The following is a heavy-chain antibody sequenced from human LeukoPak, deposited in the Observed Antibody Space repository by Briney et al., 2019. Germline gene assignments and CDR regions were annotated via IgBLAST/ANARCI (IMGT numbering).Heavy chain of an antibody. J-gene: IGHJ4*02. V-gene: IGHV1-8*01. Sequence: ASVKVSCKASGYIFPSYDINWVRQATGQGLEWMGWMNPNSGNTGYAQKFQGRVTKTRNTSINTAEMEVSSRRSEDTAVYYCSRGLEVAALVLGYWGRGTLVTVSS. D-gene: IGHD2-15*01. CDR2: MNPNSGNT. CDR1: GYIFPSYD. CDR3: SRGLEVAALVLGY.